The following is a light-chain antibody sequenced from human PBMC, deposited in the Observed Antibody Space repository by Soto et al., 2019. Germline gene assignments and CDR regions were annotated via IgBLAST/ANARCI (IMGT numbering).Light chain of an antibody. V-gene: IGKV1-5*03. CDR3: QQYETYLKT. CDR2: KAS. Sequence: DIQMTQSPSTVSGSEGDRVTITCRASQTISSWLAWYQQKPGKAPKLLIYKASTLKSGVPSRFSGSGSGTEFTLTISRVQPEDFATYYCQQYETYLKTFGQRTMVDI. J-gene: IGKJ2*01. CDR1: QTISSW.